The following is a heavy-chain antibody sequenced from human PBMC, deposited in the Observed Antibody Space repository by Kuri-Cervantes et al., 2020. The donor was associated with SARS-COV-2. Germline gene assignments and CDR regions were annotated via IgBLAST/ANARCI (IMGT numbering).Heavy chain of an antibody. V-gene: IGHV1-24*01. CDR1: GYTLTELS. CDR3: ATAVTGLSPGHDAFDI. D-gene: IGHD1-20*01. J-gene: IGHJ3*02. Sequence: ASVKVSCKVSGYTLTELSMHWVRQAPGKGLEWMGGFDPEDGETIYAQKFQGRVTMTEDTSTDTAYMELSSLRSEDTAVYYCATAVTGLSPGHDAFDIWGQGTMVTVSS. CDR2: FDPEDGET.